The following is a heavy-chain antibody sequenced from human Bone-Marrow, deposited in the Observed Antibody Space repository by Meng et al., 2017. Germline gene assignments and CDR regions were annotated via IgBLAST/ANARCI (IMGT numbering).Heavy chain of an antibody. CDR3: ARSHGIFTFGGVKFNAFDI. V-gene: IGHV1-69*06. Sequence: VKLSCKASGGTFSIYAISWVRQAPGQGLEWMGGIIPIFGTANYAQKFQGRVTITADKSTSTAYMELSSLRSEDTAVYYCARSHGIFTFGGVKFNAFDIWGQGTMVTVSS. J-gene: IGHJ3*02. D-gene: IGHD3-16*01. CDR2: IIPIFGTA. CDR1: GGTFSIYA.